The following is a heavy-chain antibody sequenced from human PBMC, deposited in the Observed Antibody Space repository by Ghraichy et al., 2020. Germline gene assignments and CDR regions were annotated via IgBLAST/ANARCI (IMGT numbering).Heavy chain of an antibody. J-gene: IGHJ5*02. CDR1: GYTFSNAH. D-gene: IGHD4-11*01. CDR3: ARVLPDLTGHLDDYSVVFSRWFDP. V-gene: IGHV1-18*04. Sequence: ASVKVSCQASGYTFSNAHITWVRQAPGQGLEWMGWIGAYNGDTDFAQSFQDRLTLTTDTSASTAYMELRSLRSDDTAVYYCARVLPDLTGHLDDYSVVFSRWFDPWGQGTLVTVSS. CDR2: IGAYNGDT.